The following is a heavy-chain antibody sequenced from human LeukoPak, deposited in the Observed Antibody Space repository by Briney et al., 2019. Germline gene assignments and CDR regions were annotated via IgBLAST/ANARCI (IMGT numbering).Heavy chain of an antibody. J-gene: IGHJ4*02. Sequence: ASVKVSCKVSGYTLTELSMHWVGQAAGKGLEWMGGFDPEDGETIYAQKFQGRVTMTEDTSTDTAYMELSSLRSEDTAVYYCASTYYYDSSGYYYFFYWGQGTLVTVSS. V-gene: IGHV1-24*01. CDR3: ASTYYYDSSGYYYFFY. CDR2: FDPEDGET. CDR1: GYTLTELS. D-gene: IGHD3-22*01.